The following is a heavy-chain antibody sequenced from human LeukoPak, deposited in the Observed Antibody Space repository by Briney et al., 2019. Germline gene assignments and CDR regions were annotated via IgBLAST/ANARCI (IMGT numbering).Heavy chain of an antibody. J-gene: IGHJ6*02. Sequence: PSETLSLTCAVYGGSFSGYYWNWIRQPPGKGLEWIGEINHSGSTNYNPSLKSRVTISVDTSKNQFSLKLSSVTAADTAVYYCAQGGSGRYYYYYYGMDVWGQGTTVTVSS. CDR1: GGSFSGYY. CDR3: AQGGSGRYYYYYYGMDV. V-gene: IGHV4-34*01. D-gene: IGHD3-10*01. CDR2: INHSGST.